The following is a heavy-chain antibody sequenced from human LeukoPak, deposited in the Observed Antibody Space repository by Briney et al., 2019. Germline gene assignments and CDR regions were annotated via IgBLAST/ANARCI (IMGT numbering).Heavy chain of an antibody. CDR3: ARGLGYSGSYVGYLDY. V-gene: IGHV4-34*01. CDR1: GGSFSGYY. D-gene: IGHD1-26*01. Sequence: SETLSLTCAVYGGSFSGYYWSWIRQPPGKGLEWIGEINHSGSTNYNPSLKSRVTISVDTSKNQFSLKLSSVTAADTAVYYCARGLGYSGSYVGYLDYWGQGTLVTVSS. CDR2: INHSGST. J-gene: IGHJ4*02.